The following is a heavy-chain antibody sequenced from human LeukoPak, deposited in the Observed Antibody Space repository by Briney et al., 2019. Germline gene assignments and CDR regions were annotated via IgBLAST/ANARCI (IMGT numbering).Heavy chain of an antibody. CDR2: IYYSGST. CDR1: GGSISSYY. V-gene: IGHV4-59*01. CDR3: ARTTEAHSWRTRYYDYYMDV. D-gene: IGHD6-13*01. J-gene: IGHJ6*03. Sequence: SETLSLTCTVSGGSISSYYWSWIRQPPGKGLEWIGYIYYSGSTNYNPSLKSRVTISVNTSKNQFSLKLSSVTAADTAVYYCARTTEAHSWRTRYYDYYMDVWGKGTTVTVSS.